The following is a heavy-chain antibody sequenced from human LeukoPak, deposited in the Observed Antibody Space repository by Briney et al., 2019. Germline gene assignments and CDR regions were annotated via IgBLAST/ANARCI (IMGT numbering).Heavy chain of an antibody. Sequence: GRSLRLSCAASGFTFSSYAMHWVRQAPGKGLEWVAVISYDGSNKYYADSVKGRITISRDNSKNTLYLQMNSLRAEDTAVYYCARDPSAVAGYFDYWGQGTLVTVSS. J-gene: IGHJ4*02. CDR3: ARDPSAVAGYFDY. CDR1: GFTFSSYA. D-gene: IGHD6-19*01. V-gene: IGHV3-30*01. CDR2: ISYDGSNK.